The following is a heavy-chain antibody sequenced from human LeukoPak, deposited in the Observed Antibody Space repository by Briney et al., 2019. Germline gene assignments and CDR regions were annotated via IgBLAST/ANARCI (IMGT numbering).Heavy chain of an antibody. CDR2: ISSSSSYI. V-gene: IGHV3-21*01. Sequence: GGSLRLSCAASGFTVSSYSMNWVRQAPGKGLEWVSSISSSSSYIYYADSVKGRFTISRDNAKNSLYLQMNSLRAEDTAVYYCARAGRVPAFDIWGQGTMVTVSS. CDR3: ARAGRVPAFDI. D-gene: IGHD1-1*01. J-gene: IGHJ3*02. CDR1: GFTVSSYS.